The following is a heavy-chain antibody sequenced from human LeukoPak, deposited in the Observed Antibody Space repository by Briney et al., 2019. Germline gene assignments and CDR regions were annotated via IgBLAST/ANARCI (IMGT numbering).Heavy chain of an antibody. CDR2: INPTGGST. V-gene: IGHV1-46*01. D-gene: IGHD6-6*01. Sequence: ASVKVSCKASGGTFSSYAISWVRQAPGQGLEWMGIINPTGGSTTYAQKFQGRVTMTRDTSTSTVYMELSSLSSDDTAVYYCARTAARRFDYWGQGTLVTVSS. CDR3: ARTAARRFDY. J-gene: IGHJ4*02. CDR1: GGTFSSYA.